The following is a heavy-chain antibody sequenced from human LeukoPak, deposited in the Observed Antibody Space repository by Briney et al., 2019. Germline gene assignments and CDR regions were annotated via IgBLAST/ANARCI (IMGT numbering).Heavy chain of an antibody. J-gene: IGHJ4*02. D-gene: IGHD3-3*01. CDR1: GGTFSSYA. CDR2: IIPIFGTA. CDR3: ARMGYDFWSGYLDY. V-gene: IGHV1-69*13. Sequence: SVKVSCKASGGTFSSYAISWVRQAPGQGLEWMGGIIPIFGTANYAQKFQGRVTITADESTSTVYMELSSLRSEDTAVYYCARMGYDFWSGYLDYWGQGTLVTVSS.